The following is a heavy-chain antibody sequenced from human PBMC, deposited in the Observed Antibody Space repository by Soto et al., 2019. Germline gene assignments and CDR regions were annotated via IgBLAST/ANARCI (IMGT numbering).Heavy chain of an antibody. CDR3: ARIPNSGYAYWYFDL. J-gene: IGHJ2*01. Sequence: QVTLKESGPVLVKPTETLTLTCTISGFSLNSRMGVGWIRQPPGKALEWLAHIFSNDEKFYSTSLKSRLTISKDTSKSQVVLTMTNMDPVDTATYYCARIPNSGYAYWYFDLWGRGTLVSVSS. CDR1: GFSLNSRMG. V-gene: IGHV2-26*03. D-gene: IGHD5-12*01. CDR2: IFSNDEK.